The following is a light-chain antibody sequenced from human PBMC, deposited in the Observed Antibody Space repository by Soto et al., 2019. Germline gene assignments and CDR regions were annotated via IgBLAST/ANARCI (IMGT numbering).Light chain of an antibody. V-gene: IGKV1D-12*01. CDR3: HQADTFPTP. J-gene: IGKJ5*01. CDR1: QGISRS. CDR2: SAS. Sequence: DIQMTQSPSSVSASVGDRVTITCQASQGISRSLAWYQQKPGKAPKLLIYSASSLQSGVPSRFRGSGFGPDFTLTLSSLQPEDFATYYCHQADTFPTPFGPGTHWRL.